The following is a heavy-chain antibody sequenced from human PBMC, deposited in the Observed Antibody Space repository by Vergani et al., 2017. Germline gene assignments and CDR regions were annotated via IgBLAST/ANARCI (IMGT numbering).Heavy chain of an antibody. D-gene: IGHD6-13*01. CDR3: AQSRQLAYYFDY. CDR2: ISYDGSNK. Sequence: QVQLVESGGGVVQPGRSLRLSCAASGFTFSSYAMHWVRQAPGKGLEWVAVISYDGSNKYYADSVKGRFTISRDNSKNTLYLQMNSLRAEDTAVYYCAQSRQLAYYFDYWGQGTLVTVSS. V-gene: IGHV3-30*03. CDR1: GFTFSSYA. J-gene: IGHJ4*02.